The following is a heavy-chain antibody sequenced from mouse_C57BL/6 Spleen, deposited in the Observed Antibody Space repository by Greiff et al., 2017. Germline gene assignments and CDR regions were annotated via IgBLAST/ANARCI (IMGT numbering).Heavy chain of an antibody. V-gene: IGHV2-2*01. CDR1: GFSLTSDG. Sequence: VHLVESGPGLVQPSQSLSITCTVSGFSLTSDGVHWVRQSPGKGLEWLGVIWRGGSTDYNAAFISRLSTSKDNSKSQVFFKMNSLQADDTAIYYCARNLDYVRWDYAMDYWGQGTSVTVSS. CDR3: ARNLDYVRWDYAMDY. J-gene: IGHJ4*01. CDR2: IWRGGST. D-gene: IGHD2-13*01.